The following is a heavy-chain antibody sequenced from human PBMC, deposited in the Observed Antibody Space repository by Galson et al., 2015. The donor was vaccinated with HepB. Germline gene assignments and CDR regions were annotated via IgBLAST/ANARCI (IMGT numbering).Heavy chain of an antibody. V-gene: IGHV3-7*03. CDR1: GFTFSSYW. CDR3: AREGAHGGGYGYYYYYGMDV. J-gene: IGHJ6*02. Sequence: SLRLSCAASGFTFSSYWMSWVRQAPGKGLEWVANIKQDGSEKYYVDSVKGRFTISRDNAKNSLYLQMNSLRAEDTAVYYCAREGAHGGGYGYYYYYGMDVWGQGTTVTVSS. CDR2: IKQDGSEK. D-gene: IGHD1-26*01.